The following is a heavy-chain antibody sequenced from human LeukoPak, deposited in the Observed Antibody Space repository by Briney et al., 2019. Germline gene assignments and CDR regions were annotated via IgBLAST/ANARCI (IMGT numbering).Heavy chain of an antibody. CDR3: ARHYDSSGYSLDY. CDR1: GFTFTSYW. D-gene: IGHD3-22*01. V-gene: IGHV3-7*01. CDR2: IKQDGSQT. Sequence: GGSLRLSCAASGFTFTSYWMTWVRQAPGKGLEWVANIKQDGSQTFYLDAVKGRFTISRDNAKNSLYLEMNSLRAEDTAVYYCARHYDSSGYSLDYWGQGTLVTVSS. J-gene: IGHJ4*02.